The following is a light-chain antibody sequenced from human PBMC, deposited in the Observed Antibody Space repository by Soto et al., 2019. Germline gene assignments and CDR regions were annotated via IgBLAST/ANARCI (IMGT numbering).Light chain of an antibody. V-gene: IGKV1-39*01. Sequence: DIQMTPSPSSLSASVGDRVTITCRASQSISSYLNWYQQTSGEAPKLLIYAAARLQTGVPSRFSGSGSGTDFTLTISSLQPEDFATYYCQQAYGAPPTFGQGTKV. CDR2: AAA. CDR3: QQAYGAPPT. J-gene: IGKJ1*01. CDR1: QSISSY.